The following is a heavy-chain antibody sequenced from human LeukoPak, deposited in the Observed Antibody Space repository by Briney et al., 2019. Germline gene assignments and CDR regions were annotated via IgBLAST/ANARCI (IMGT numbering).Heavy chain of an antibody. D-gene: IGHD3-22*01. V-gene: IGHV4-34*01. CDR2: INHSGST. CDR1: GGSFSGYY. J-gene: IGHJ4*02. Sequence: PSETLSLTCAVYGGSFSGYYWSWIRQPPGKGLEWIGEINHSGSTNYNPSLKSRVTISADTSENQFSLKLRSVTAADTAVYYCARGAGYSYHSSGYYFDYWGQGTLVAVSS. CDR3: ARGAGYSYHSSGYYFDY.